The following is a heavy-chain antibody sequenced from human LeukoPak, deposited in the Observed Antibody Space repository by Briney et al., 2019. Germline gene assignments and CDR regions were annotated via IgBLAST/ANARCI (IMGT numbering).Heavy chain of an antibody. CDR3: ARGRRLNIVVDFDP. D-gene: IGHD2-2*01. V-gene: IGHV4-34*01. Sequence: SETPSLTCAVYGGSFSGYYWSWIRQPPGKGLEWIGEINHSGSTNYNPSLKSRVTISVDTSKNQFSLKLSSVTAADTAVYYCARGRRLNIVVDFDPWGQGTLVTVSS. J-gene: IGHJ5*02. CDR1: GGSFSGYY. CDR2: INHSGST.